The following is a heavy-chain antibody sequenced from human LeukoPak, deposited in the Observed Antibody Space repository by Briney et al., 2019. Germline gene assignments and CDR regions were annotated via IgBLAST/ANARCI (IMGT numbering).Heavy chain of an antibody. D-gene: IGHD1-26*01. J-gene: IGHJ3*02. CDR3: ARDQAEWELWVAFDI. CDR1: GYTFTGYY. CDR2: INPNTGGA. V-gene: IGHV1-2*06. Sequence: ASVKVSCRASGYTFTGYYLHWARQAPGQGLEWVGRINPNTGGANYAQNFQARVTMTRDTSITTAYMELTRLRSDDTAVYYCARDQAEWELWVAFDIWGQGTMVTVSS.